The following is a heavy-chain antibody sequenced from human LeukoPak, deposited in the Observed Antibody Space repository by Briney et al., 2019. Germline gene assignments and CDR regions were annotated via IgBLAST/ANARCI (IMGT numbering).Heavy chain of an antibody. D-gene: IGHD1-26*01. CDR1: SDSIRSYY. CDR3: ARRLVVGAADYFDY. Sequence: SETLSLTCTVSSDSIRSYYWSWIRQPPGKGLKWIGYIYISGSTNYNPSPKSRVTISVDTSKNQFSLKLSSVTAADTAVYYCARRLVVGAADYFDYWGQGTLVTVSS. J-gene: IGHJ4*02. CDR2: IYISGST. V-gene: IGHV4-4*09.